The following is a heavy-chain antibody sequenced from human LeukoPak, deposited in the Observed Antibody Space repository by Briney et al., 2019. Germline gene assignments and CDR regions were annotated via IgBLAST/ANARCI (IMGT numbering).Heavy chain of an antibody. J-gene: IGHJ4*02. Sequence: GGSLRLSCAASGFTFTNYWMHWVRQAPGKGLVWVSRVLTDGSRISYADSVKGRFTISRDNAKNSLYLQMNSLRAEDTAVYYCARGGKVGAHGDYWGQGTLVTVSS. V-gene: IGHV3-74*01. CDR2: VLTDGSRI. D-gene: IGHD1-26*01. CDR3: ARGGKVGAHGDY. CDR1: GFTFTNYW.